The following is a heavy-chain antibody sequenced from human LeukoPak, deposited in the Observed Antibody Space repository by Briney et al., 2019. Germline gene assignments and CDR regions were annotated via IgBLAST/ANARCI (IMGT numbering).Heavy chain of an antibody. CDR1: GFTFSGYG. D-gene: IGHD4-17*01. Sequence: PGGSLRLSCAASGFTFSGYGMSWVRQAPGKGLKWVSAISSSGSTIYYADSVKGRFTISRDNAKNSLYLQMNSLRAEDTAVYYCAREGGYGDYCFDYWGQGTLVTVSS. J-gene: IGHJ4*02. CDR3: AREGGYGDYCFDY. CDR2: ISSSGSTI. V-gene: IGHV3-11*01.